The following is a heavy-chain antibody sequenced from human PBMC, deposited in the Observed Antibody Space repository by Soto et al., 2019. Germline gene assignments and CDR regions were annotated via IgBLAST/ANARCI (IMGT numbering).Heavy chain of an antibody. CDR1: GDSIRSSSHY. CDR3: ARFSSLDKDYVVDV. D-gene: IGHD6-19*01. J-gene: IGHJ6*02. V-gene: IGHV4-39*07. CDR2: FYYSGSP. Sequence: SETLSLTCTVSGDSIRSSSHYWAWNRQPPGKGLEWIGGFYYSGSPYYNPSLKSRLAVSVDTSKNQFSLTLSSVTAADTAVYFCARFSSLDKDYVVDVWGQGNMVTVSS.